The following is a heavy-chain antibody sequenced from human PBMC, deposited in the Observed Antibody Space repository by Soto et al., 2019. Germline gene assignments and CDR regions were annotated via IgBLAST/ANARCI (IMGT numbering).Heavy chain of an antibody. CDR3: ARDLSYDSSGYIFDY. D-gene: IGHD3-22*01. Sequence: GGSLRLSCAASGFTVSSYAMHWVRQAPGKGLEWVAVISFDGSNKYYADSVKGRFTISRDNSKNTLYLQMNSLRAEDTAVYYCARDLSYDSSGYIFDYWGQGTLVTVSS. CDR1: GFTVSSYA. J-gene: IGHJ4*02. V-gene: IGHV3-30-3*01. CDR2: ISFDGSNK.